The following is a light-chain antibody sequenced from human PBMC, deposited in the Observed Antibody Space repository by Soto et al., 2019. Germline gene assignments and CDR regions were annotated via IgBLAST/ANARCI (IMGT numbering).Light chain of an antibody. CDR1: QSISSW. V-gene: IGKV1-5*03. CDR3: QQYNSYPLT. J-gene: IGKJ4*01. Sequence: DIQMTQSPSTLSASVGDRVTITCRASQSISSWLAWYQQKPGKAPKLLIYKASSLESGVPSRFSGSGSGTEFTLTISSLQPDDFATYYCQQYNSYPLTLGGATKVDIK. CDR2: KAS.